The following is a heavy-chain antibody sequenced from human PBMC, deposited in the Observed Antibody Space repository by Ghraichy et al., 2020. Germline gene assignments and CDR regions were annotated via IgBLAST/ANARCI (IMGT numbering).Heavy chain of an antibody. CDR3: AKESNYDFWSFPYYYYGMDV. CDR1: GFTFSSYG. J-gene: IGHJ6*02. CDR2: ISYDGSNK. D-gene: IGHD3-3*01. Sequence: GGSLRLSCAASGFTFSSYGMHWVRQAPGKRLEWVAVISYDGSNKYYADSVKGRFTISRDNSKNTLYLQMNSLRAEDTAVYYCAKESNYDFWSFPYYYYGMDVWGQGTTVTVSS. V-gene: IGHV3-30*18.